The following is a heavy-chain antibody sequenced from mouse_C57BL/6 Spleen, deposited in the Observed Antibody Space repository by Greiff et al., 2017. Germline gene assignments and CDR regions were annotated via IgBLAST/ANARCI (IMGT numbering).Heavy chain of an antibody. CDR2: IYPGNSDT. V-gene: IGHV1-5*01. Sequence: EVQLQQSGTVLARPGASVKMSCKTSGYTFTSYWMHWVKQRPGQGLEWIGAIYPGNSDTSYNQKFKGKAKLTAVTSASTAYMELSSLTNEDSAVHYCTRYYYDYPYYFDYWGQGTTLTVSS. CDR1: GYTFTSYW. J-gene: IGHJ2*01. D-gene: IGHD2-4*01. CDR3: TRYYYDYPYYFDY.